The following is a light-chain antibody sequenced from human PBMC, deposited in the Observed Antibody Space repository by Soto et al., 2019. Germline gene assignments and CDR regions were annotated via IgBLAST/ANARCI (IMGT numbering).Light chain of an antibody. CDR1: SSDVGSYNY. J-gene: IGLJ3*02. CDR2: DVS. Sequence: SALTQPASVSGSPGQSITISCTGTSSDVGSYNYVSWYQQHPGEVPKLMIYDVSNRPSGVSNRFSGSKSGNTASLTISGLQAEDEADYYCCSYTSSSTWVFGGGTKLTVL. CDR3: CSYTSSSTWV. V-gene: IGLV2-14*01.